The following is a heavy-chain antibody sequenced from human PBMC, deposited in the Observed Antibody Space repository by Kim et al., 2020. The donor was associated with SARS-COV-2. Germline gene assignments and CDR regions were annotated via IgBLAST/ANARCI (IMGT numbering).Heavy chain of an antibody. J-gene: IGHJ4*02. CDR2: IYDDGGEK. V-gene: IGHV3-30*18. Sequence: GGSLRLSCATSGFAFADNYMHWVRQAPGKGLEWVAIIYDDGGEKYYGASVQGRFTISRDNSQTILNLQMNRLRTEDTAVYYCAKDRSSSWALDSWGAGAPVSVSS. CDR3: AKDRSSSWALDS. CDR1: GFAFADNY. D-gene: IGHD6-13*01.